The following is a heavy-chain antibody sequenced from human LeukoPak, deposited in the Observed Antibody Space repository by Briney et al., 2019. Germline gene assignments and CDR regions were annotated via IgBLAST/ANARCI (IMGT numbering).Heavy chain of an antibody. D-gene: IGHD4-17*01. CDR1: GGTFSSYA. Sequence: GASVKVSCKASGGTFSSYAISWVRQAPGQGLEWMGGIIPIFGTANYAQKFQGRVTITADESTSTAYMELSSLRSEDTAVYYCAGSAAGTTVTYQDAFDIWGQGTMVTVSS. CDR2: IIPIFGTA. CDR3: AGSAAGTTVTYQDAFDI. V-gene: IGHV1-69*13. J-gene: IGHJ3*02.